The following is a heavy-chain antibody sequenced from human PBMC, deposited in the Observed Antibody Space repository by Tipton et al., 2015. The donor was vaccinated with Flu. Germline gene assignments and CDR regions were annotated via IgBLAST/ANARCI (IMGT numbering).Heavy chain of an antibody. Sequence: TLSLTCIVSNGSLSSYYWVWIRQSPGKGLEWIGYIYNGVYTKYRRSLKSRVTISADTSKNQFSLRLTSVTAADTAIYFCARDPSLGMPEYLDSWGLGTLVSVSS. J-gene: IGHJ4*02. D-gene: IGHD2/OR15-2a*01. CDR1: NGSLSSYY. CDR3: ARDPSLGMPEYLDS. CDR2: IYNGVYT. V-gene: IGHV4-59*01.